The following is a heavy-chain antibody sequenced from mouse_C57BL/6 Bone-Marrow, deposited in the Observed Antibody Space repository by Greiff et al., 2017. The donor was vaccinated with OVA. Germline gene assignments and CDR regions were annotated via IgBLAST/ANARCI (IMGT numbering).Heavy chain of an antibody. CDR3: ARQPAIIPHWFAY. D-gene: IGHD2-12*01. Sequence: EVQRVESGGDLVKPGGSLKLSCAASGFTFSSYGMSWVRQTPDKRLEWVATISSGGSYTYYPDSVKGRFTISRDNAKNTLYLQMSSLKSEDTAMYYCARQPAIIPHWFAYWGQGTLVTVSA. J-gene: IGHJ3*01. V-gene: IGHV5-6*01. CDR1: GFTFSSYG. CDR2: ISSGGSYT.